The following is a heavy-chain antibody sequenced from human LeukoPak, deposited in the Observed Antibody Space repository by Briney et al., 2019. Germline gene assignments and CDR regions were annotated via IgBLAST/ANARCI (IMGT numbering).Heavy chain of an antibody. V-gene: IGHV3-23*01. D-gene: IGHD3-10*01. CDR3: ANHRSAFEF. Sequence: GSLILSCAASGFTFSSYAMSWVRQAPGKGLESVSAISGSGGSTYYADSVKGRFIISRDNYKNTLYLQMNSLRVEDTAVYYCANHRSAFEFWGQGTLVTVSS. J-gene: IGHJ4*02. CDR2: ISGSGGST. CDR1: GFTFSSYA.